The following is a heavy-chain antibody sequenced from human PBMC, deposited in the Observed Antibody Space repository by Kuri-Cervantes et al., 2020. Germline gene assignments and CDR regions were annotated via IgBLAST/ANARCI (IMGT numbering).Heavy chain of an antibody. V-gene: IGHV2-5*05. CDR3: AHIGPHDDNPSFDY. Sequence: SGPTLVKPTQTLTLTCSFSGFSLSTSGVGVGWIRQPPGKALECLALIYWDDDKRYGPSPKSRLTITKDTSKNQVVLSMTNIDPVDTATYYCAHIGPHDDNPSFDYWGQGILVTVSS. CDR2: IYWDDDK. CDR1: GFSLSTSGVG. J-gene: IGHJ4*02. D-gene: IGHD1-14*01.